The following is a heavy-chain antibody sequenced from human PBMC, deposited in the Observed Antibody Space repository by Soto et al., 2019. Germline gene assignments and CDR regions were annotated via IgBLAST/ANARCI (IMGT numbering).Heavy chain of an antibody. V-gene: IGHV3-72*01. Sequence: PGGSLRLSCAASGSTFSDHYMDWVRQAPGKGLEWVGRTRNKANSFTTEYAASVKGRFTIFRDDSKNSLYLQMSSLKTEDTAMYYCAREFMTTVTYFDYWGQGTLVTVSS. J-gene: IGHJ4*02. CDR2: TRNKANSFTT. CDR3: AREFMTTVTYFDY. CDR1: GSTFSDHY. D-gene: IGHD4-17*01.